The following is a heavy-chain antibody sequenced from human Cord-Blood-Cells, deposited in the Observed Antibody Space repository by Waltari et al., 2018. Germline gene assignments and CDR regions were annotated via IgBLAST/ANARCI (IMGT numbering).Heavy chain of an antibody. V-gene: IGHV4-34*01. Sequence: QVQLQQWGAGLLKPSETLSLTCAVYGGSFSGYYWSWIRQPPGKGLEGIGEINHSGSTNYNPSLKSRVTISVDTSKNQFSLKLSSVTAADTAVYYCARVLTGDLYYFDYWGQGTLVTVSS. CDR1: GGSFSGYY. CDR2: INHSGST. CDR3: ARVLTGDLYYFDY. J-gene: IGHJ4*02. D-gene: IGHD7-27*01.